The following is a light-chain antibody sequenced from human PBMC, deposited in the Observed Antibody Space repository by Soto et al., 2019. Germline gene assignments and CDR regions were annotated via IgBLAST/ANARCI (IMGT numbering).Light chain of an antibody. Sequence: DIQMTQSPSSLSAFVGDRVTITFLASQSISTYLNWYHQKPGKAPKLLIYAASSLESGVPSRFSGSGSGTEFTLTISSLQPDDFATYYCQQYNSYSWTFGQGTKV. J-gene: IGKJ1*01. V-gene: IGKV1-5*01. CDR3: QQYNSYSWT. CDR1: QSISTY. CDR2: AAS.